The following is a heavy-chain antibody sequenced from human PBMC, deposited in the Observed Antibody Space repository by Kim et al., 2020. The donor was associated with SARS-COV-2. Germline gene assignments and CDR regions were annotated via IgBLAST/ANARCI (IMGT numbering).Heavy chain of an antibody. V-gene: IGHV5-10-1*01. D-gene: IGHD6-19*01. CDR3: ARHYMGSDWYYFDY. CDR1: RYSFTNYW. CDR2: IDPSDSYT. Sequence: GESLKISCKASRYSFTNYWISWVRQMPGKGLEWMGRIDPSDSYTNYSPSFQGHVTISTDKSISTAYLQWSSLRASETAMYYCARHYMGSDWYYFDYWGQG. J-gene: IGHJ4*02.